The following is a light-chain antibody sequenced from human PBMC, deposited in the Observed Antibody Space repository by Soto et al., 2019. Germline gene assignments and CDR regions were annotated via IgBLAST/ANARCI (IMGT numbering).Light chain of an antibody. CDR2: AAS. CDR1: QSISSD. V-gene: IGKV1-39*01. CDR3: QQSYSTPLT. J-gene: IGKJ4*01. Sequence: DIQMTQSPSSLSASVGDRVTITCRASQSISSDLNWYQQKPGKAPKLLIYAASSLQSGVPSRFSGCGSGTDFTLTISSLQPEDFATYYCQQSYSTPLTFGGGTKVEIK.